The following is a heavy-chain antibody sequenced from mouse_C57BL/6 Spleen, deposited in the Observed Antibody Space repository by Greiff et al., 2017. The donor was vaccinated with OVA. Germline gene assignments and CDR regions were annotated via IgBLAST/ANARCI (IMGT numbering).Heavy chain of an antibody. CDR2: IYPGSGST. CDR3: ARPYYDYDGTMDY. Sequence: QVQLQQPGAELVKPGASVKMSCKASGYTFTSYWITWVKQRPGQGLEWIGDIYPGSGSTNYNEKFKSKATLTVDTSSSTAYMQLSSLTSEDSAVYYCARPYYDYDGTMDYWGQGTSVTVSS. CDR1: GYTFTSYW. D-gene: IGHD2-4*01. J-gene: IGHJ4*01. V-gene: IGHV1-55*01.